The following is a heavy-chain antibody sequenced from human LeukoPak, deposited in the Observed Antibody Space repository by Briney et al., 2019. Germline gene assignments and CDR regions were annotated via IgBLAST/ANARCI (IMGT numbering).Heavy chain of an antibody. J-gene: IGHJ4*02. V-gene: IGHV4-59*12. CDR2: IYYSGST. Sequence: PSETLSLTCTVSGGSISSYYWSWIRQPPGKGLEWIGYIYYSGSTNYNPSLKSRVTISVDTSKNQFSLKLSSVTAADTAVYYCARGSIVGAAGFDYWGQGTLVTVSS. CDR1: GGSISSYY. D-gene: IGHD1-26*01. CDR3: ARGSIVGAAGFDY.